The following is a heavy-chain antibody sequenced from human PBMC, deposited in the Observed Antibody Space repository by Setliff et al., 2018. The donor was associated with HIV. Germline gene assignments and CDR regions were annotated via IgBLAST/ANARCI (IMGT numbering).Heavy chain of an antibody. CDR2: ISSTSSYI. D-gene: IGHD5-18*01. V-gene: IGHV3-21*01. CDR1: GFTFSNYN. J-gene: IGHJ3*02. CDR3: ARGRGYSYGYNAFDI. Sequence: GGSLRLSCAASGFTFSNYNMNWVRQAPGKGLEWVSFISSTSSYIYYADSVKGRFTISRDNAKNSLHLQMNSLRADDTAVYYCARGRGYSYGYNAFDIWGLGTMVTVSS.